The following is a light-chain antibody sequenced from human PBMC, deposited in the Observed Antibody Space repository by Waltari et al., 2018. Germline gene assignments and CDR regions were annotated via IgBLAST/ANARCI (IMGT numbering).Light chain of an antibody. V-gene: IGKV1-12*01. CDR2: SAS. CDR1: QGIDNW. Sequence: DIQMTQSPSFVSASVGDRVTITCRASQGIDNWLAWYQQKPGKAPKFLIYSASSLQSGVPSRFVGSGSVTDFILTISRLQPEDFATYYCQQTNSFPRTFGQGTKVAIK. CDR3: QQTNSFPRT. J-gene: IGKJ1*01.